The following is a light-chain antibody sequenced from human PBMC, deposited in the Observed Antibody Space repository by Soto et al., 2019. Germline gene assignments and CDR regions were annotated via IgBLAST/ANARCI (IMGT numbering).Light chain of an antibody. CDR1: SSDVGGHDY. Sequence: QSALTQPASVSGSPGQSITISCTGTSSDVGGHDYVSWYQQHPGKAPKLIIYEVRNRPSGVSNRFSGSKSGNTASLTISGLQAEDEADYYCSSYSSTTLVFGTGTKVTDL. CDR3: SSYSSTTLV. CDR2: EVR. V-gene: IGLV2-14*01. J-gene: IGLJ1*01.